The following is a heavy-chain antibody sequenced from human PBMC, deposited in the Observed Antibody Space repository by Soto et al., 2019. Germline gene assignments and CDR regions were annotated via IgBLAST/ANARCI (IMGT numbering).Heavy chain of an antibody. V-gene: IGHV3-33*01. D-gene: IGHD3-10*01. Sequence: GGSLRLSCAASGFTFSSYGMHWVRQAPGKGLEWVAVIWYDGSNKYYADSVKGRFTISRDNSKNTLYLQMNSLRAEDTAVYYCAREKPRGENAFDIWGQGTMVTVSS. J-gene: IGHJ3*02. CDR3: AREKPRGENAFDI. CDR1: GFTFSSYG. CDR2: IWYDGSNK.